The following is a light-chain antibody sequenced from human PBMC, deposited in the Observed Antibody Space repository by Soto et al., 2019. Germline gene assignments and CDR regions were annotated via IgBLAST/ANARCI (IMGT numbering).Light chain of an antibody. Sequence: EIVLTQSPATLSLSPGERATLSCRASQSVGSYLTWYQQKPGQAPRLLIYDASNRAPGVAARFTGSGSGTDFTLTISSVEPEDFVVYYCQHGRNWPLITFGQGTRLEIK. CDR2: DAS. CDR3: QHGRNWPLIT. J-gene: IGKJ5*01. V-gene: IGKV3-11*01. CDR1: QSVGSY.